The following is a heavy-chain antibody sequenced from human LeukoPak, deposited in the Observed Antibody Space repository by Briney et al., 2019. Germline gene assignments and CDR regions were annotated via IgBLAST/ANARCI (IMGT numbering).Heavy chain of an antibody. CDR1: GYTFTGYF. CDR3: ARVYYDSSDYPIFDY. J-gene: IGHJ4*02. D-gene: IGHD3-22*01. CDR2: INPNSGGT. V-gene: IGHV1-2*06. Sequence: ASVKVSCKASGYTFTGYFIHLVRQAPGQGLEWVGRINPNSGGTNFAQKFQGRGTMTRDTSVTTAYMELNRLRSDDTAVYYCARVYYDSSDYPIFDYWGQGTLVTVSS.